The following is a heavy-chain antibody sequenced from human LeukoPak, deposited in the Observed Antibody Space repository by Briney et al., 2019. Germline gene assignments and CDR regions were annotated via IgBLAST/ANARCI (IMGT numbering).Heavy chain of an antibody. CDR1: GGSFSSYY. J-gene: IGHJ4*02. CDR2: IYYSGST. D-gene: IGHD3-22*01. CDR3: ARLVDYYDSSAVDY. V-gene: IGHV4-59*01. Sequence: SETLSLTCAVYGGSFSSYYWSWIRQPPGKGLEWIGYIYYSGSTNYNPSLKSRVTISVDTSKNQFSLKLSSVTAADTAVYYCARLVDYYDSSAVDYWGQGTLVTVSS.